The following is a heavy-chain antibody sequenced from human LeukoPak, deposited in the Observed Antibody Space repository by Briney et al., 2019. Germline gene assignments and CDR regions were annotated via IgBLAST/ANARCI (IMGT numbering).Heavy chain of an antibody. CDR2: ISYDGSNK. CDR1: VGSFSGYY. V-gene: IGHV3-30-3*01. Sequence: LSLTCAVYVGSFSGYYWSWVRQAPGKGLEWVAVISYDGSNKYYADSVKGRFTISRDNAKNSLYLQMNSLRAEDTAVYYCAIHYQDGYNPFGYWGQGTLVTVSS. CDR3: AIHYQDGYNPFGY. J-gene: IGHJ4*02. D-gene: IGHD5-24*01.